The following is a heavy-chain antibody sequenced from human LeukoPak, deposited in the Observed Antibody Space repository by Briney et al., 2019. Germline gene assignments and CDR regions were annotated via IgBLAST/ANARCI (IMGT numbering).Heavy chain of an antibody. Sequence: SETLSLTCTASGGSISGTDYYWGWLRQTPGEGLEWIGSIYYSGYAYFSPSLKSRVTISVDKSRNQFSLRVFSVGATDTGLYYCAKHWGPVRIWVDPWGQGTLVTVSS. V-gene: IGHV4-39*01. CDR3: AKHWGPVRIWVDP. D-gene: IGHD7-27*01. CDR1: GGSISGTDYY. J-gene: IGHJ5*02. CDR2: IYYSGYA.